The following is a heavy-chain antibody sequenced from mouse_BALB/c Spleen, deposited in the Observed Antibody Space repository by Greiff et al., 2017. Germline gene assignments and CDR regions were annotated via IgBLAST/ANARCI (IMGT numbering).Heavy chain of an antibody. Sequence: EVKLMESGAELVKPGASVKLSCTASGFNIKDTYMHWVKQRPEQGLEWIGRIDPANGNTKYDPKFQGKATITADTSSNTAYLQLSSLTSEDTAVYYCASSYDGYWFAYWGQGTLVTVSA. J-gene: IGHJ3*01. CDR3: ASSYDGYWFAY. CDR2: IDPANGNT. D-gene: IGHD2-3*01. V-gene: IGHV14-3*02. CDR1: GFNIKDTY.